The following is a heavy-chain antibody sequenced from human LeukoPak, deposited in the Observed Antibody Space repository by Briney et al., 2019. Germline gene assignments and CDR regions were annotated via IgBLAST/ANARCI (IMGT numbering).Heavy chain of an antibody. V-gene: IGHV3-48*01. CDR2: ISSSSSTI. D-gene: IGHD3-10*01. CDR3: AKDGALWFGELWGYYFDY. Sequence: GGSLRLSCAAPGFTFSSYSMNWVRQAPGKGLEWVSYISSSSSTIYYADSVKGRFTISRDNSKNTLYLQMNSLRAEDTAVYYCAKDGALWFGELWGYYFDYWGQGTLVTVSS. CDR1: GFTFSSYS. J-gene: IGHJ4*02.